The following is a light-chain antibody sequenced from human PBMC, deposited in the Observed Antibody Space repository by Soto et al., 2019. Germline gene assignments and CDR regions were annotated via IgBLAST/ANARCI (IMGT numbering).Light chain of an antibody. J-gene: IGKJ2*01. V-gene: IGKV1-39*01. CDR3: QQSYNTPPYT. CDR1: QSINTY. CDR2: AAS. Sequence: DIQMTQSPSSLSASVGDRVTITCRASQSINTYLNWYQQKPGKAPKLLIYAASSLHSGVPSRFSGSGSATDFTLTISSLQPEDVATYYCQQSYNTPPYTFGQGTKLEIK.